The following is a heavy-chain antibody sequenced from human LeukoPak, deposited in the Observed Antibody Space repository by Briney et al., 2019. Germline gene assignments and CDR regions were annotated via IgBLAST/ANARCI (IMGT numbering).Heavy chain of an antibody. CDR3: ARESGIVVVPAAAFDI. V-gene: IGHV1-69*13. D-gene: IGHD2-2*01. CDR2: IIPIFGTA. CDR1: GGTFSSYA. J-gene: IGHJ3*02. Sequence: SVKVSCKASGGTFSSYAISWVRQAPGQGLEWMGGIIPIFGTANYAQKFQGRVTITADESTSTAYMELSSLRSEDTAVYYCARESGIVVVPAAAFDIWGQGTMVAVSS.